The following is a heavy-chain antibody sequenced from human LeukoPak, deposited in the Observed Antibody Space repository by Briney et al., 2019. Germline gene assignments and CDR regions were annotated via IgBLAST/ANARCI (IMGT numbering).Heavy chain of an antibody. CDR3: ARGSSGWYNY. CDR1: GDSVSNKNTA. J-gene: IGHJ4*02. D-gene: IGHD6-19*01. V-gene: IGHV6-1*01. CDR2: TYYRSKWHN. Sequence: SQTLSLTCAISGDSVSNKNTAWNWIRQSPSRGLEWLGRTYYRSKWHNTYAASVKSRITINPDTSKNQFSLKLSSVTAADTAVYYCARGSSGWYNYWGQGTLVTVSS.